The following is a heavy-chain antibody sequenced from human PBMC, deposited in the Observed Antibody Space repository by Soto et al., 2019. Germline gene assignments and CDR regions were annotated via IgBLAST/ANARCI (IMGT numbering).Heavy chain of an antibody. CDR3: AREGFSGYEALDY. V-gene: IGHV4-59*01. CDR2: IAYTGIT. CDR1: GGPIRSYY. J-gene: IGHJ4*02. D-gene: IGHD5-12*01. Sequence: QVHLQESGPGLLKPSETLSLTCSVSGGPIRSYYLSWVRQAPGKGLEWIVYIAYTGITGYNPSLRSRVTISGDTSQNVFSLKMTSVTAADTAVYYCAREGFSGYEALDYWGQGILVTVSS.